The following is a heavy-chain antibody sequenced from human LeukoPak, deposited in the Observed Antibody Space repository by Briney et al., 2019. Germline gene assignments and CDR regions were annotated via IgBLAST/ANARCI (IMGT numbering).Heavy chain of an antibody. Sequence: ASVKVSCKVSAYTLTELSMHWVRQAPGKGLEWMGGFDPEDGETIYAQKFQGRVTMTEDTSTDTAYMELSSLRSEDTAVYYCATDRVREQWLVPGAFDIWGQGTMVTVSS. D-gene: IGHD6-19*01. CDR1: AYTLTELS. V-gene: IGHV1-24*01. J-gene: IGHJ3*02. CDR2: FDPEDGET. CDR3: ATDRVREQWLVPGAFDI.